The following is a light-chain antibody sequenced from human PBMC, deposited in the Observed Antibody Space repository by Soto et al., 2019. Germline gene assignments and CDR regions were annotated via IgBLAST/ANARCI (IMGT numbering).Light chain of an antibody. V-gene: IGLV2-11*01. CDR3: CSYAGSYRYV. J-gene: IGLJ1*01. Sequence: QSALTQPRSVSGSPGQPVTISCTGTSSDVGGYNYVSWYQQHPGKAPKLMIYDVSKRPSGVPDRFSGSKSGNTASLTISGLQAEDEADYYCCSYAGSYRYVFGTGTKVTVL. CDR1: SSDVGGYNY. CDR2: DVS.